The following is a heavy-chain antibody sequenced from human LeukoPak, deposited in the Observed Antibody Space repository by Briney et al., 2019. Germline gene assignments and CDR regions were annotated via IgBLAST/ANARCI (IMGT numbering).Heavy chain of an antibody. D-gene: IGHD4-17*01. V-gene: IGHV3-23*01. J-gene: IGHJ4*02. Sequence: PGGSLRLSCAASGFTFSRNAMSWVRQAPGKGLEWVSGISASGAGTYYADSVKGRFTISRDNSKNTLYLQMNSLRAEDTAIYYCAKRDGDYFDYWGQGTLVTVSS. CDR3: AKRDGDYFDY. CDR1: GFTFSRNA. CDR2: ISASGAGT.